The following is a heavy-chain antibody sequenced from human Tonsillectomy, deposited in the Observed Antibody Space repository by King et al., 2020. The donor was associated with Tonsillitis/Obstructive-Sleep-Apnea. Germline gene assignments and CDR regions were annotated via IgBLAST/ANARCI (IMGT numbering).Heavy chain of an antibody. CDR1: GYTFTSYY. Sequence: QLVQSGAEVKKPGASVKVSCKASGYTFTSYYMHWVRQAPGQGLEWMGIINPSGGSTSYAQKFQGRVTMTRDTSTSTVYMELSSLRSEDTAVYYCAREGQMVRGVIMDFYYWGQGTLVTVSS. D-gene: IGHD3-10*01. J-gene: IGHJ4*02. V-gene: IGHV1-46*01. CDR3: AREGQMVRGVIMDFYY. CDR2: INPSGGST.